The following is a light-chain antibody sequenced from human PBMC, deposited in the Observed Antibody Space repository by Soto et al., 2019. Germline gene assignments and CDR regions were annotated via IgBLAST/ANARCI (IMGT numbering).Light chain of an antibody. CDR1: QSVSSSY. J-gene: IGKJ1*01. Sequence: ESVLTQSPGTLSLSPGERATLSCRASQSVSSSYLAWYQQKPGQAPRLLIYGASSRATGIPDRFSGSGSGTDFTLTISRLEPEDFAVYYCQQYGSSPQTFGQGT. CDR2: GAS. V-gene: IGKV3-20*01. CDR3: QQYGSSPQT.